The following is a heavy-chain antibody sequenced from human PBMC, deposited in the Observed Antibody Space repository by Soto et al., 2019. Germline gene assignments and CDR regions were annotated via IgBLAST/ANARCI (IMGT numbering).Heavy chain of an antibody. CDR3: ASGHPYYYGSGSPVHWFDP. V-gene: IGHV1-69*13. D-gene: IGHD3-10*01. CDR1: GGTFSSYA. CDR2: IIPIFGTA. J-gene: IGHJ5*02. Sequence: SVKVSCKASGGTFSSYAISWVRQAPGQGLEWMGGIIPIFGTANYAQKFQGRVTITADESTSTAYMELSSLRSEDTAVYYCASGHPYYYGSGSPVHWFDPWGQGTLVTVSS.